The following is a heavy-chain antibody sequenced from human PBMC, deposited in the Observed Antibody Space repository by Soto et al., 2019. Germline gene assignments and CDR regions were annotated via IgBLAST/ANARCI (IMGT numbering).Heavy chain of an antibody. Sequence: QVQLVQSGAEVKKPGASVKVSCKASGYIFSDYYMHWVRQAPGQGLECMGWINPNSGDTIYAQKFQGRVTVTGDRSISTAYMELSRLTSDDTAVYYCVRGRAVAGINDEAFDLWGQGTMVTVSS. CDR1: GYIFSDYY. CDR2: INPNSGDT. D-gene: IGHD6-19*01. V-gene: IGHV1-2*02. J-gene: IGHJ3*01. CDR3: VRGRAVAGINDEAFDL.